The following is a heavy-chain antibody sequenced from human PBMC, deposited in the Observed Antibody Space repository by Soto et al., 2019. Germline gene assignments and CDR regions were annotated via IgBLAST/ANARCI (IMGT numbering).Heavy chain of an antibody. CDR2: ISGSGGST. CDR3: AKGDYYDSSGYV. V-gene: IGHV3-23*01. D-gene: IGHD3-22*01. Sequence: TGGSLRLSCAASGFTFSSYSMSWVRQAPGKGLEWVSAISGSGGSTYYADSVKGRFTISRGNSKNTLYLQMNSLRAEDTAVYYCAKGDYYDSSGYVWGQGTLVTVSS. J-gene: IGHJ4*02. CDR1: GFTFSSYS.